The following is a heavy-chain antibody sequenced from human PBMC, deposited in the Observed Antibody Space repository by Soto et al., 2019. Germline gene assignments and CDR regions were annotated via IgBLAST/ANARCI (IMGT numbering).Heavy chain of an antibody. CDR3: ARRAVVVDALLEDKLVDP. D-gene: IGHD2-15*01. CDR1: GASISSYY. CDR2: SYYNGNT. J-gene: IGHJ5*02. V-gene: IGHV4-59*13. Sequence: QVQLQESGPGLVTQSETLFLPCTVSGASISSYYWYWISQVQGKGLECIGHSYYNGNTTYHPFLEDRLSRPGDPSTNWLSLEQNSVTPADTAVSFCARRAVVVDALLEDKLVDPWGQATLVTVSS.